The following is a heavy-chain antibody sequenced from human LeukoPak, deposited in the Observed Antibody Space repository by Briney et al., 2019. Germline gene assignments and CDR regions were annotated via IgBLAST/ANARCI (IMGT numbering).Heavy chain of an antibody. V-gene: IGHV3-48*02. CDR1: GFTFSSNS. J-gene: IGHJ6*02. CDR2: ISSSSSTI. CDR3: ASSSHGSGRYGMDV. D-gene: IGHD3-10*01. Sequence: GGSLTLSCAAFGFTFSSNSMNWVRQAPGKGLEWVSYISSSSSTIYYADSVKGRFTISRDNAENSLYLQMNSLRDEDTAVYYCASSSHGSGRYGMDVWGQGTTVTVSS.